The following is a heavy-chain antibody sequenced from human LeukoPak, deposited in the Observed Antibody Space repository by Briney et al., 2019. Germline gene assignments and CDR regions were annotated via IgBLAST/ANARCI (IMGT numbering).Heavy chain of an antibody. CDR3: VKERVTYYYGPERNHFDY. CDR2: ISGSGDTT. D-gene: IGHD3-10*01. J-gene: IGHJ4*02. Sequence: GGSLRLSCAASDFTFSAYAMTWARQAPGKGLEWVSTISGSGDTTYYADSVKGRFTISRDNVKNTLHLQMNSLRAEDTAVYYCVKERVTYYYGPERNHFDYWGQGTLVTVSS. CDR1: DFTFSAYA. V-gene: IGHV3-23*01.